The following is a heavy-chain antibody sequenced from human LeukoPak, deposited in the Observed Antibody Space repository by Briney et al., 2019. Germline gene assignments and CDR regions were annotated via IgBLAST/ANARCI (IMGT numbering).Heavy chain of an antibody. CDR2: ISYDGSNK. J-gene: IGHJ4*02. CDR3: ATPTIHDY. D-gene: IGHD3-3*01. V-gene: IGHV3-30*03. CDR1: GFTFSSYG. Sequence: GRSLRLSCAASGFTFSSYGMHWVRQAPGKGLEWVAVISYDGSNKYYADSVKGRFTISRDNSKNTLYLQMNSLRAEDTAVHYCATPTIHDYWGQGTLVTVSS.